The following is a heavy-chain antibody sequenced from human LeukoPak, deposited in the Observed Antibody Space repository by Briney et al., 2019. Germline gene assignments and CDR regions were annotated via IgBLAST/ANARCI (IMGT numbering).Heavy chain of an antibody. CDR3: AGPFGLVGSTHDTIDI. V-gene: IGHV1-2*02. CDR2: INPNIGAT. CDR1: GYTFTGYH. J-gene: IGHJ3*02. D-gene: IGHD1-26*01. Sequence: GASVKVSCKASGYTFTGYHMHWVRQAPGQGLEWMGWINPNIGATTYAQKFQGRVTMTRDTSISTAYMELTNLRSDDTALYYCAGPFGLVGSTHDTIDIWGQGTMVIVSS.